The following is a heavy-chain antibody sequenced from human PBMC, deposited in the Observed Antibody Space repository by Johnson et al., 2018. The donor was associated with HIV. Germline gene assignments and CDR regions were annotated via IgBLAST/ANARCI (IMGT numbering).Heavy chain of an antibody. Sequence: EVQLVESGGGVVRPGGSLRLSCAASGFTFDDYGMTWVRQAPGKGLEWVSGINWRGGSTGYADSVKGRFTISRDNAKNSLYLQMNSLRAEDTALYYCARATYYYDTSGYLTRPRAFDVWGQVTMVTVSS. CDR2: INWRGGST. D-gene: IGHD3-22*01. J-gene: IGHJ3*01. CDR3: ARATYYYDTSGYLTRPRAFDV. V-gene: IGHV3-20*04. CDR1: GFTFDDYG.